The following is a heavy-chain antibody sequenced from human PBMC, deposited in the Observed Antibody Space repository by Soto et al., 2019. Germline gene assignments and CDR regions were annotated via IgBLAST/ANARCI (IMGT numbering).Heavy chain of an antibody. CDR1: GFTLSSYA. V-gene: IGHV3-30-3*01. CDR3: ASLPLGGATYYYYGMDV. J-gene: IGHJ6*02. D-gene: IGHD1-26*01. Sequence: QVQLVESGGGVVQPGRSLRLSCAASGFTLSSYAMHWVRQAPGKGLEWVAVTSYDGSNKYYADSVKGRFTISRDNSKNTLYLQMNSLRAEDTAVYYCASLPLGGATYYYYGMDVWGQGTTVTVSS. CDR2: TSYDGSNK.